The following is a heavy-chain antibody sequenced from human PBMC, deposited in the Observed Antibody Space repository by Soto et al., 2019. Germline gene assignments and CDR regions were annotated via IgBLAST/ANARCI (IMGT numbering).Heavy chain of an antibody. Sequence: QLQLQESGPGLVMPSETLSLTCTVSGDSISGSPYFWGWIRQPPGKRLEWIGSVFYAGYTLYTPSLRSRVTISVDTSKNQFSLKLTSVAVADTATYFCARLQVAAPHYWGQGTLVTVSS. D-gene: IGHD6-6*01. CDR2: VFYAGYT. V-gene: IGHV4-39*01. J-gene: IGHJ4*02. CDR3: ARLQVAAPHY. CDR1: GDSISGSPYF.